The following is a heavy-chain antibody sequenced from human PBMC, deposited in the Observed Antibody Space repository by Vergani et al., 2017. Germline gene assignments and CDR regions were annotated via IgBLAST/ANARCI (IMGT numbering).Heavy chain of an antibody. V-gene: IGHV3-48*03. CDR3: AREGEWSFDY. CDR2: ISSSGSTI. J-gene: IGHJ4*02. D-gene: IGHD2-8*01. Sequence: EVQLVESGGGLVQPGGSLRLSCAASGFTFSSYEMNWVRQAPGKGMEWVSYISSSGSTIYYADSVKGRFTISRDNAKNSLYLQMTSLRAEDTAVYYCAREGEWSFDYWGQGTLVTVSS. CDR1: GFTFSSYE.